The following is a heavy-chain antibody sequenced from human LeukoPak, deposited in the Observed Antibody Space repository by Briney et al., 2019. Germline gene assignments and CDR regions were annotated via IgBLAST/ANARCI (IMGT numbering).Heavy chain of an antibody. CDR1: GLTFSSKS. Sequence: PGGSLRLSCVASGLTFSSKSLNWVRQAPGKGLEWVSFISISSSDIYYADSVKGRFTISRDNAKNSLYLQMNSLRAEDTAVYYCARYRFVVGATDSFDMWGQGTTVTVSS. D-gene: IGHD1-26*01. CDR3: ARYRFVVGATDSFDM. CDR2: ISISSSDI. J-gene: IGHJ3*02. V-gene: IGHV3-21*01.